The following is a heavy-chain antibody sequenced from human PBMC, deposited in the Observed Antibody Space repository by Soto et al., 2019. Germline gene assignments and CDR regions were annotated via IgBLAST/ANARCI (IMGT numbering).Heavy chain of an antibody. CDR1: GYTFTVYY. Sequence: ASVKVSCKASGYTFTVYYMHGVLQAPVQGLEWMGWINPNSGGTNYAQKFQGRVTMTRDTSISTAYMELSRLRSDDTAVYYCARENGRFLEWAYGMDVWGQGTTVTVSS. CDR2: INPNSGGT. J-gene: IGHJ6*02. CDR3: ARENGRFLEWAYGMDV. D-gene: IGHD3-3*01. V-gene: IGHV1-2*02.